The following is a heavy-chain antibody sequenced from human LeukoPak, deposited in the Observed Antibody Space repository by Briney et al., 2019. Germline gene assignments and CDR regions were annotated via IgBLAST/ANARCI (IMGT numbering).Heavy chain of an antibody. Sequence: SVKVSCTASGGTFSSYAISWVRQAPGQGLEWMGWINPNSGDTNYAQKFQGRVTMTRDTSISTAYMELSRLRSDDTAVYYCARDPPRTGDDAFDIWGQGTMVTVSS. CDR1: GGTFSSYA. D-gene: IGHD7-27*01. V-gene: IGHV1-2*02. J-gene: IGHJ3*02. CDR2: INPNSGDT. CDR3: ARDPPRTGDDAFDI.